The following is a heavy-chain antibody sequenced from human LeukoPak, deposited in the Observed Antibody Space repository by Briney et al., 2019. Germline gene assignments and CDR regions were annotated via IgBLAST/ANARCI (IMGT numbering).Heavy chain of an antibody. Sequence: ETLSLTCAVYGGSFSGYYWSWVRQAPGKGLEWVANIKQDGSEKYYVDSVKGRFTISRDNAKNSLYLQMNSLRAEDTAVYYCARVRSGSHWRGKYYYYHYMDVWGKGTTVTVSS. CDR3: ARVRSGSHWRGKYYYYHYMDV. D-gene: IGHD1-26*01. CDR2: IKQDGSEK. CDR1: GGSFSGYY. J-gene: IGHJ6*03. V-gene: IGHV3-7*01.